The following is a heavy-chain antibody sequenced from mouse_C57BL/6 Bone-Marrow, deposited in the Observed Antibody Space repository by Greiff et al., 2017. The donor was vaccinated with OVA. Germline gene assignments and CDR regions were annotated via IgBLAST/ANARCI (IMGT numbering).Heavy chain of an antibody. CDR1: GYSFTDYN. Sequence: EVQLQQSGPGLVKPGASVKISCKASGYSFTDYNMNWVNQRKGKRLEWIGVINTNYGTTSYTQKFKGKATLTIDKSTSTAYMQLNSLTSEDSAIYYCAIYYGGSYRYIDFWGKGTTVTVSS. D-gene: IGHD1-1*02. V-gene: IGHV1-39*01. CDR2: INTNYGTT. CDR3: AIYYGGSYRYIDF. J-gene: IGHJ1*03.